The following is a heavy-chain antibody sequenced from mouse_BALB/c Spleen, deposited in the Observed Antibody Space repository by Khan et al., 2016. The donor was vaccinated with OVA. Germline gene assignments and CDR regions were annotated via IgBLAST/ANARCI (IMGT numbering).Heavy chain of an antibody. CDR1: GFTFSSYA. J-gene: IGHJ4*01. Sequence: EVELVESGGGLVKPGGSLKLSCSASGFTFSSYAMSWVRQTPEKRLELVATISSGGHYTFYPDSVKGRFTISRDNARITLYLQMSSLRSEDTAMYYCARSLVDYHAMDYWGQGTSVTVSS. D-gene: IGHD2-2*01. CDR3: ARSLVDYHAMDY. V-gene: IGHV5-9-3*01. CDR2: ISSGGHYT.